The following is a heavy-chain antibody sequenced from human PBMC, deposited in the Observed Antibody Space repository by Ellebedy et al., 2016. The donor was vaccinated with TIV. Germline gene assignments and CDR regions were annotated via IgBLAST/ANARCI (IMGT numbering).Heavy chain of an antibody. CDR3: ARYRLGQGLAYQFLDY. J-gene: IGHJ4*02. D-gene: IGHD2-2*01. CDR1: GYTFPNYG. CDR2: ITAYNGNR. V-gene: IGHV1-18*04. Sequence: AASVKVSCKASGYTFPNYGISWVRQAPGQGLEWMGWITAYNGNRNYAQKLQDRVTMTTDKSTSTAYMELRSLRSDDTAVYYCARYRLGQGLAYQFLDYWGQGTLVTVSS.